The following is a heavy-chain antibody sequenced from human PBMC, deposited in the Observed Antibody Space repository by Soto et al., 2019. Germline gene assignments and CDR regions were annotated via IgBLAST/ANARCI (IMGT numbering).Heavy chain of an antibody. D-gene: IGHD1-7*01. Sequence: ESGPTLVNPTQTLTLTCTFSGFSLSTSGVGVGWIRQPPGKALEWLALIYWDDDKRYSPSLKSRLTITKDTSKNQVVLTMTNMDPVDTATYYCAHVGGPPGWPYNWNSPRKYYFDYWGQGTLVTVSS. J-gene: IGHJ4*02. CDR2: IYWDDDK. CDR3: AHVGGPPGWPYNWNSPRKYYFDY. CDR1: GFSLSTSGVG. V-gene: IGHV2-5*02.